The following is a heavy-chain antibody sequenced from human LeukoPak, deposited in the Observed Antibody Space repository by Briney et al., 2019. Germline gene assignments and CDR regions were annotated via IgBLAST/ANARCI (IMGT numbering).Heavy chain of an antibody. Sequence: GSLRLSCAASGFTFSSYAMSWVRQPPGKGLEWIGNIYYSGSTYYNPSLKSRVTISLDTSKNQFSLKLSSVTAADTALYYCAIGSGKVGWFDPWGQGTLVTVSS. J-gene: IGHJ5*02. V-gene: IGHV4-59*04. CDR1: GFTFSSYA. D-gene: IGHD3-10*01. CDR2: IYYSGST. CDR3: AIGSGKVGWFDP.